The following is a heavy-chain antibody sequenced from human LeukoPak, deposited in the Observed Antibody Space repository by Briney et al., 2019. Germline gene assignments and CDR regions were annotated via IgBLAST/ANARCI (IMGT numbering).Heavy chain of an antibody. Sequence: ASVKVSCKASGGTFSSYAISWVRQAPGQGLEWMGGIIPIFGTANYAQKFQGRVTITADESTSTAYMELSSLRSEDTAVYDCARGAYYDFWSGYLNYYYYYMDVWGKGTTVTVSS. D-gene: IGHD3-3*01. CDR1: GGTFSSYA. CDR3: ARGAYYDFWSGYLNYYYYYMDV. J-gene: IGHJ6*03. V-gene: IGHV1-69*13. CDR2: IIPIFGTA.